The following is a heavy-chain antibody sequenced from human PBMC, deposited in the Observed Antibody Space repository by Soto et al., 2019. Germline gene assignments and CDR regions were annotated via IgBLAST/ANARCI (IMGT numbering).Heavy chain of an antibody. V-gene: IGHV3-23*01. CDR1: GFSFNSFA. CDR3: AKSSGYYDSRARFDY. CDR2: TSGDGYST. D-gene: IGHD3-22*01. Sequence: PGGSLRLSCAASGFSFNSFAMSWVRQAPGKGLEWVSATSGDGYSTYYADSVKGRFTVSRDNSNNTHYLQMDSLRAEDTAVYYCAKSSGYYDSRARFDYWGQGSLVTVSS. J-gene: IGHJ4*02.